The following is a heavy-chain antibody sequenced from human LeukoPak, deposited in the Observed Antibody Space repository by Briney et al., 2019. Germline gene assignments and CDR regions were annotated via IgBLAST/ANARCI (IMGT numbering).Heavy chain of an antibody. CDR3: ARAYSSSWYYWFDP. J-gene: IGHJ5*02. Sequence: SETLSLTCAVYGGSFSGYYWSWIRQPPGKGLEWIGEINHSGSTNYNPSLKSRVTISVDTSKNQFSLKLSSVTAADTAVYYCARAYSSSWYYWFDPWGQGTLVTVSS. CDR1: GGSFSGYY. D-gene: IGHD6-13*01. V-gene: IGHV4-34*01. CDR2: INHSGST.